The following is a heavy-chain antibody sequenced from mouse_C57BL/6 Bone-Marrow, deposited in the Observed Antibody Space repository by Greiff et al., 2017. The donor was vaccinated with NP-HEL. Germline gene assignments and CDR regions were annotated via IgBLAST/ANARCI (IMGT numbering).Heavy chain of an antibody. CDR3: ARHEGRYYGYSYAMDY. CDR1: GYTFTEYT. D-gene: IGHD2-2*01. CDR2: FYPGSGSI. J-gene: IGHJ4*01. V-gene: IGHV1-62-2*01. Sequence: LVEPGASVKLSCKASGYTFTEYTIHWVKQRSGQGLEWIGWFYPGSGSIKYNEKFKDKATLTADKSSSTVYMELSRLTSEDSAVYFCARHEGRYYGYSYAMDYWGQGTSVTVSS.